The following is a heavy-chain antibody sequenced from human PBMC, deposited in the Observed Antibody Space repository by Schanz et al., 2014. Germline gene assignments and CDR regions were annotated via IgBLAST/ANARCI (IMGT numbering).Heavy chain of an antibody. Sequence: QVQLVESGGGVVQPGTSLRLSCAASGFTFRDFGLHWVRQAPGKGLEWVSFIEFDGIKKFYADSVKGRFTISRDNSRNTVYLQMNNVGVDDTATYYCVKTDAGWRFDYWGQGTLVTVSS. D-gene: IGHD6-19*01. CDR2: IEFDGIKK. CDR1: GFTFRDFG. V-gene: IGHV3-33*03. CDR3: VKTDAGWRFDY. J-gene: IGHJ4*02.